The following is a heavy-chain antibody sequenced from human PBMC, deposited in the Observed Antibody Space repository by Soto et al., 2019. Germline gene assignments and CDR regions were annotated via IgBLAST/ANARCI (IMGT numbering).Heavy chain of an antibody. D-gene: IGHD2-2*01. Sequence: GSLRLSCTASGFTFSSYEMNWVRQAPGKGLEWVSYISSSGSTIYYADSVKGRFTISRDNAKNSLYLQMNSLRAEDTAVYYCAREGYCSSTSCYPEDYYYYYGMDVWGQGTTVTVSS. J-gene: IGHJ6*02. CDR1: GFTFSSYE. V-gene: IGHV3-48*03. CDR3: AREGYCSSTSCYPEDYYYYYGMDV. CDR2: ISSSGSTI.